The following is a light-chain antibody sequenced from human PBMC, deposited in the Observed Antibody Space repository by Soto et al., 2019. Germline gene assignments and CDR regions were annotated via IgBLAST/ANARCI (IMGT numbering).Light chain of an antibody. V-gene: IGKV3-20*01. CDR2: GAS. Sequence: EIVLTQSPGTLSLSPGERATLSCRASQSVSSXYLAWYQQKPGQAPRLLIYGASSRATGIPDRFSGSGSGTDFTLTISRLEPEDFAVYYCQQYGSSRRTFGQGTKVEIK. CDR3: QQYGSSRRT. CDR1: QSVSSXY. J-gene: IGKJ1*01.